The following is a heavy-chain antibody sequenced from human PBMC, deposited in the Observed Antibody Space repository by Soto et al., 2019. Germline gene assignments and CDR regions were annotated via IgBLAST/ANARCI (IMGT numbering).Heavy chain of an antibody. J-gene: IGHJ3*02. V-gene: IGHV1-69*01. D-gene: IGHD2-21*02. Sequence: QVQLVQSGAEVKKPGSSVKVCCKGSGGTFSSYAISWVLQAPGQGREWMGGISPSFGTANYAQKFKGRVTITADESTSTASMELTSLRSEDMAMYYCARGVAHCGADCDPGAFDIWGQGTMVTVSS. CDR1: GGTFSSYA. CDR3: ARGVAHCGADCDPGAFDI. CDR2: ISPSFGTA.